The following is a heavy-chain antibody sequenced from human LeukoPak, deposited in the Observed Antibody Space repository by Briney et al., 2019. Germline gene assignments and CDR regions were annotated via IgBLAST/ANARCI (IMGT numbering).Heavy chain of an antibody. CDR2: IYYSGST. D-gene: IGHD3-9*01. CDR1: GGSISSYY. V-gene: IGHV4-59*08. Sequence: SETLSLTCTVSGGSISSYYWSWIRQPPGEGLEWIGYIYYSGSTNYNPSLKSRVTISVDTSKNQFSLKLSSVTAADTAVYYCARGPDFDWYYYFDYWGQGTLVTVSS. CDR3: ARGPDFDWYYYFDY. J-gene: IGHJ4*02.